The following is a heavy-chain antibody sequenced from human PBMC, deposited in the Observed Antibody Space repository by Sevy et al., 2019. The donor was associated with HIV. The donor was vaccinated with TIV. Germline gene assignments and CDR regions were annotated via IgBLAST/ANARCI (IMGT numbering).Heavy chain of an antibody. CDR3: AKDLFGDYCLCSVDC. D-gene: IGHD4-17*01. V-gene: IGHV3-30*18. CDR1: GFSFSRYG. J-gene: IGHJ4*02. Sequence: GGSLRLSCAASGFSFSRYGIHWVRQAPGRGLEWVAVISHDGGTQYYADSVKGRFTVSRDNSKYTAYLEMDSLSTEDTAVYFCAKDLFGDYCLCSVDCWGQGALVTVSS. CDR2: ISHDGGTQ.